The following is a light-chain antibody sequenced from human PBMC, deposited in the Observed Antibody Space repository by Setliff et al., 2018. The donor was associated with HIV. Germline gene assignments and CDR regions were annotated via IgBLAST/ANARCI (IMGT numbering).Light chain of an antibody. Sequence: QSALTQTPSTSGTPGHRVIISCSGSPSNIGSNTVNWFQQFPGTAPKPLIYNNDQRPSGVPDRLSGSKSGTSASFVIGGLQAEDEAEYYCASWDVGLNAFYVFGTGTKVTVL. V-gene: IGLV1-44*01. CDR1: PSNIGSNT. J-gene: IGLJ1*01. CDR3: ASWDVGLNAFYV. CDR2: NND.